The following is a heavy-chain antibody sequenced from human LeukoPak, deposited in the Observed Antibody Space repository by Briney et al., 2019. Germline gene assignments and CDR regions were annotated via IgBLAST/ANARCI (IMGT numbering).Heavy chain of an antibody. D-gene: IGHD3-3*01. CDR2: TYAGGMT. J-gene: IGHJ4*02. CDR1: GFTVNTNY. Sequence: GGSLRLSCAASGFTVNTNYTTWVRQAPGKGLEWVSITYAGGMTYYADSVKGRFTISRDNSKSVLYLQMNSLRAADTAVYYCARGTSRTSPLSGYYRGYFDYWGQGTLVTVSS. V-gene: IGHV3-66*02. CDR3: ARGTSRTSPLSGYYRGYFDY.